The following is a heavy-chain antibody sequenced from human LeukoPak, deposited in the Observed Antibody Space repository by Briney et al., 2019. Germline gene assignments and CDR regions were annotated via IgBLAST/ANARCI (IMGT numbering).Heavy chain of an antibody. J-gene: IGHJ4*02. D-gene: IGHD4-17*01. CDR2: IYYSGST. CDR3: AKQPIYGDHFDS. CDR1: GGSISSYY. Sequence: PSETLSLTCTVSGGSISSYYWSWIRQPPGKGLDWIGYIYYSGSTNYNPSLKSRVTISVETSKNQFSLKLSSMTAADTAVYYCAKQPIYGDHFDSWGQGTLVTVSS. V-gene: IGHV4-59*08.